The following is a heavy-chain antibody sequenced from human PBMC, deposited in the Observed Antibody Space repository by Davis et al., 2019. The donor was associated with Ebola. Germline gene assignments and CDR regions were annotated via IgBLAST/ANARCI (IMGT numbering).Heavy chain of an antibody. V-gene: IGHV3-73*01. Sequence: GESLKISCAASGFTFSGSAMHWVRQAPGNGLEWVGRIRSKANSYATAYAASVKGRFTSSRDDSKNTAYLQMNSLKTEDTAVYYCTSTTTVKEYWGQGTLVTVSS. CDR2: IRSKANSYAT. CDR3: TSTTTVKEY. J-gene: IGHJ4*02. D-gene: IGHD4-17*01. CDR1: GFTFSGSA.